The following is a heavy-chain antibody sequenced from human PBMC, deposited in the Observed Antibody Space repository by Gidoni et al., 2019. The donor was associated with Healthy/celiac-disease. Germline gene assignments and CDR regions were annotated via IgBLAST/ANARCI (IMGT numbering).Heavy chain of an antibody. D-gene: IGHD5-18*01. CDR2: IYYSGST. V-gene: IGHV4-39*01. CDR1: GGSISSSSYY. Sequence: QLQLQESGPGLVKPSETLSRTCTVTGGSISSSSYYWGWIRQPPGKGLEWIGSIYYSGSTYYNPSLKSRVTISVDTSKNQFSLKLSSVTAADTAVYYCAAESGYSYGYTPTADYWGQGTLVTVSS. CDR3: AAESGYSYGYTPTADY. J-gene: IGHJ4*02.